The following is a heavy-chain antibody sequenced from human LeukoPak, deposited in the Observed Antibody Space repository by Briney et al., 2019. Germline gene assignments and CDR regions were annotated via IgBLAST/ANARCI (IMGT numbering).Heavy chain of an antibody. V-gene: IGHV4-30-4*08. CDR3: ARDLSYGSGSYTLDY. D-gene: IGHD3-10*01. CDR2: IYYSGST. Sequence: SQTLSLTCTVSGGSISSGDYYWSWIRQPPGKGLEWIGYIYYSGSTNYNLSLKSRVTISVDTSKNQFSLKLSSVTAADTAVYYCARDLSYGSGSYTLDYWGQGALVTVSS. J-gene: IGHJ4*02. CDR1: GGSISSGDYY.